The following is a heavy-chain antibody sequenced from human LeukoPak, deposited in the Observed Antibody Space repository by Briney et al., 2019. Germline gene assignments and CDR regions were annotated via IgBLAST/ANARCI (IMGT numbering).Heavy chain of an antibody. Sequence: SVKVSCKASGGTFSSYAISWVRQAPGQGLEWMGGIIPIFGTANYAQKFQGRVTITADESTSTAYMELSSLRSEDTAVYYCARAYYDSSGYTYYYYYMDVWGKGTTVTVSS. CDR1: GGTFSSYA. J-gene: IGHJ6*03. V-gene: IGHV1-69*13. D-gene: IGHD3-22*01. CDR3: ARAYYDSSGYTYYYYYMDV. CDR2: IIPIFGTA.